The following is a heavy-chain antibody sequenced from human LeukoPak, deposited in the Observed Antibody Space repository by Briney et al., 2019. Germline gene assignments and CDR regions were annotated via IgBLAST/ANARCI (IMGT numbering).Heavy chain of an antibody. D-gene: IGHD2-21*02. Sequence: SQTLSLTCTVSGGSISSGSYYWSWIRQPAGKGLERIGRIYTSGSTNYNPSLKSRVTISVDTSKNQFSLKLSSVTAADTAVYYCARAPYCGGDCFALTHWGQGTLVTVSS. CDR2: IYTSGST. CDR1: GGSISSGSYY. CDR3: ARAPYCGGDCFALTH. J-gene: IGHJ4*02. V-gene: IGHV4-61*02.